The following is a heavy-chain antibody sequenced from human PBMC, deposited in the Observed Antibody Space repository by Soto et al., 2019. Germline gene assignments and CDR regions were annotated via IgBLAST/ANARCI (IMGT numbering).Heavy chain of an antibody. D-gene: IGHD6-13*01. Sequence: VGALGLSCEATGFTCSSYAVHLVRQAPGKGLEWGAFISYDGRNEFYADSVKGRFTISRDNVKNTLYLQMNSLRTEDTAVYHCAKDQAGSSSQTYFFDYWGQGSLVTVSS. J-gene: IGHJ4*02. CDR3: AKDQAGSSSQTYFFDY. CDR1: GFTCSSYA. CDR2: ISYDGRNE. V-gene: IGHV3-30*04.